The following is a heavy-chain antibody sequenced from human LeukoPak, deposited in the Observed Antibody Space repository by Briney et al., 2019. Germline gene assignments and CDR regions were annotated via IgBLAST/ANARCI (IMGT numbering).Heavy chain of an antibody. J-gene: IGHJ4*02. CDR3: ASRYCSSTSCYSNWNYALS. Sequence: SVKVSCKASGGTFSSYTISWVRQAPGQGLEWMGRTIPILGIANYAQKFQGRVTITADKSTSTAYMELSSLRSEDTAVYYCASRYCSSTSCYSNWNYALSWGQGTLVTVSS. CDR1: GGTFSSYT. CDR2: TIPILGIA. V-gene: IGHV1-69*02. D-gene: IGHD2-2*01.